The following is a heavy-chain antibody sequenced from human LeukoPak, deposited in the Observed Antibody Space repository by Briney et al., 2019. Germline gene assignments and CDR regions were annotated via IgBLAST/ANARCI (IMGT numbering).Heavy chain of an antibody. CDR2: IYTSGST. J-gene: IGHJ6*04. Sequence: TSETLSLTCTVSGGSISSGSYYWSWIRQPAGKGLEWIGRIYTSGSTNYNPSLKSRVTISVDTSKNQFSLKLSSVTAADTAVYYCARYVLYSNSLDVWGKGTTVTVSS. V-gene: IGHV4-61*02. CDR1: GGSISSGSYY. CDR3: ARYVLYSNSLDV. D-gene: IGHD4-11*01.